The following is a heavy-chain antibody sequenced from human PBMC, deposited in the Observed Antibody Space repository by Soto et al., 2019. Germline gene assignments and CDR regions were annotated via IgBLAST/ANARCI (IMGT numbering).Heavy chain of an antibody. D-gene: IGHD5-12*01. CDR2: IRNKANSYRT. CDR3: ARINWGSYDLKYMDD. Sequence: EVQLVESGGGLVQPGGSLRLSCAASGFTFSDHYVDWVRQAPGKGLEWVARIRNKANSYRTEYAESGKGRFSISRDDSKILRYLQMSRVKTEDTGVYYCARINWGSYDLKYMDDWGQGTLVTVSS. J-gene: IGHJ1*01. CDR1: GFTFSDHY. V-gene: IGHV3-72*01.